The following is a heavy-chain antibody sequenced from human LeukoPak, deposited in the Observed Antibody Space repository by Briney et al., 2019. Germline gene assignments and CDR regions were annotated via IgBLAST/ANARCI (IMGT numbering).Heavy chain of an antibody. CDR2: ISGTGGST. CDR1: GFTFSSYA. J-gene: IGHJ3*01. Sequence: GSLRLSCAASGFTFSSYAMSWVRQAPGKGLEWVSAISGTGGSTYYADSVKGRFTLSRDNSENTLYLQLNSLRAEDSGIYYCAKAFRIVGIGNPDDAFDVWGQGTVVTVSS. D-gene: IGHD1-26*01. V-gene: IGHV3-23*01. CDR3: AKAFRIVGIGNPDDAFDV.